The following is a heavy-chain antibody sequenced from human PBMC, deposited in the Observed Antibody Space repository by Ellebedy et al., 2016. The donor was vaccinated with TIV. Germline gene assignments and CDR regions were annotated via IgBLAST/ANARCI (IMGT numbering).Heavy chain of an antibody. CDR3: AREFRSYYFDY. Sequence: GESLKISCAASGFTFSDYYMSWIRQAPGKGLEWVSYISSSSSYTNYADSVKGRFTISRDKSKNTLYMQMNSLRGEDTAVYYCAREFRSYYFDYWGQGTLVTVSS. CDR1: GFTFSDYY. J-gene: IGHJ4*02. V-gene: IGHV3-11*06. CDR2: ISSSSSYT.